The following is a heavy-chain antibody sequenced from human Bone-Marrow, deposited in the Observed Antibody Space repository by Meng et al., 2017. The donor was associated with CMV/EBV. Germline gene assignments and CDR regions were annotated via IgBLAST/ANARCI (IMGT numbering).Heavy chain of an antibody. CDR3: ARGYSNYRYYYGMDV. V-gene: IGHV4-34*01. CDR1: GGSFSGYY. CDR2: INHSGST. J-gene: IGHJ6*02. Sequence: SETLSLTCAVYGGSFSGYYWSWIRQPPGKGLEWIGEINHSGSTNYNPSLKSRVTISVDTSKNQFSLKLSSMTAADTAVYYCARGYSNYRYYYGMDVWGQGNTVTVSS. D-gene: IGHD4-11*01.